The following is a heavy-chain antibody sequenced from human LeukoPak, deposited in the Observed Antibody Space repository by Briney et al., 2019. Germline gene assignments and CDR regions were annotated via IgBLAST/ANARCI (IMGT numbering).Heavy chain of an antibody. J-gene: IGHJ4*02. D-gene: IGHD3-10*01. V-gene: IGHV6-1*01. Sequence: SQTLSLTCAISGDSVSSRSAAWNWIRLSPSRGLEWLGRTYYRFKWYNDYAVSAKSRITINPDTSKNQFSLQLNSVTPEDTAVYYCAREYGSGSYNNDPFDYWGQGTLVTVSS. CDR1: GDSVSSRSAA. CDR2: TYYRFKWYN. CDR3: AREYGSGSYNNDPFDY.